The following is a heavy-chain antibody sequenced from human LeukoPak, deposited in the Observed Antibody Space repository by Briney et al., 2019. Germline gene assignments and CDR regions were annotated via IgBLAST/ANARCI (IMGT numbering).Heavy chain of an antibody. V-gene: IGHV4-4*07. D-gene: IGHD1-1*01. CDR1: GGSISSYY. CDR3: ARWSDYTTPRRVFDY. J-gene: IGHJ4*02. CDR2: LHTSGSP. Sequence: KASETLSLTCTVSGGSISSYYLSWIRQPAGEGLEWIGRLHTSGSPHYNPSLKSRVTMSVDTSKNQFSLKLSSVTAADTAVYYCARWSDYTTPRRVFDYWGQGTLVTVSS.